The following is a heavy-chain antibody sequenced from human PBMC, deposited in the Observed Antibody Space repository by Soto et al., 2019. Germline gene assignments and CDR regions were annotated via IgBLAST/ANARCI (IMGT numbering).Heavy chain of an antibody. CDR1: VGSISSSGYS. CDR2: IYHSGSS. CDR3: ARGNYYDSSGDAFDI. D-gene: IGHD3-22*01. J-gene: IGHJ3*02. Sequence: SETLSLTCAVSVGSISSSGYSWSWIRQPPGKGLEWIGYIYHSGSSYYNPSLKSRVTISVDRSKNQFSLKLSSVTAADTAVYYCARGNYYDSSGDAFDIWGQGTMVTVS. V-gene: IGHV4-30-2*01.